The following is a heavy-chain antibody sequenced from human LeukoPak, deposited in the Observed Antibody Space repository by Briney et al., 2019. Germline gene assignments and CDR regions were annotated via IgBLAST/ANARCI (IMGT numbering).Heavy chain of an antibody. D-gene: IGHD5-18*01. CDR3: ARDRRDTSMVWDY. Sequence: SETLFLTCTVSGGSMSSYYWSWIRQPPGKGLEWIGYIYYSGNTNYNPSLKSRVTISVDTSKNQFSLKMRSVTAADTAVYYCARDRRDTSMVWDYWGQGTLVTVSS. CDR2: IYYSGNT. V-gene: IGHV4-59*01. CDR1: GGSMSSYY. J-gene: IGHJ4*02.